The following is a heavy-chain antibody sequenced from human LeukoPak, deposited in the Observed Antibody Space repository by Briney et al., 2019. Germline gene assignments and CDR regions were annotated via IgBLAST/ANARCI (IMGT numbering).Heavy chain of an antibody. V-gene: IGHV3-48*01. CDR2: ISSSSSTI. CDR1: GFIFSNYN. J-gene: IGHJ3*02. D-gene: IGHD1-26*01. CDR3: AGLWELEGGRGAFDI. Sequence: PGGSLRLSCAASGFIFSNYNMNWVRQAPGKGLEWVSYISSSSSTIYYADSVKGRFTISRDNAKNSLYLQMNSLRAEDTAVYYCAGLWELEGGRGAFDIWGQGTMVTVSS.